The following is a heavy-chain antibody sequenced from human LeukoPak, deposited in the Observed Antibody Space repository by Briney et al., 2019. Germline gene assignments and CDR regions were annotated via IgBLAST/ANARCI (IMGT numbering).Heavy chain of an antibody. Sequence: SETLSLTCTVSGGSISSYYWSWIRQPPGKGLEWIGYIYYSGSTNYNPSLKSRVTISVDTSKHQFSLKLRSVTAADTAVYYCARGGWNGRQYYFDYWGQGTLVTVSS. CDR3: ARGGWNGRQYYFDY. CDR1: GGSISSYY. J-gene: IGHJ4*02. V-gene: IGHV4-59*01. D-gene: IGHD1-1*01. CDR2: IYYSGST.